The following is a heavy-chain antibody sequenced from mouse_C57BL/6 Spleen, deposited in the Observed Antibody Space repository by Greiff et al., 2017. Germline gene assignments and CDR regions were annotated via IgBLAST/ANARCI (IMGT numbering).Heavy chain of an antibody. D-gene: IGHD2-3*01. Sequence: QVQLQQPGAELVMPGASVKLSCKASGYTFTSYWMHWVKQRPGQGLEWIGEIDPSDSYTNYNQKFKGKSTLTVDKSSSTAYMQRSSLTSEDSAVYYCATYDGYYVNDYWGQGTTLTVSS. J-gene: IGHJ2*01. CDR3: ATYDGYYVNDY. CDR1: GYTFTSYW. V-gene: IGHV1-69*01. CDR2: IDPSDSYT.